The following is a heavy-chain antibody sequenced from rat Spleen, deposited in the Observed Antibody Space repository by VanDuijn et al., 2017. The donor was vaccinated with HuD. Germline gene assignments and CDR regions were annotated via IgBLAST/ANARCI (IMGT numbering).Heavy chain of an antibody. CDR2: IWGDGST. V-gene: IGHV2-77*01. D-gene: IGHD3-8*01. CDR1: GFSLTSYG. J-gene: IGHJ3*01. CDR3: AEIPSFAY. Sequence: QVQMKETGPGLVQTTQTLSVTCTVSGFSLTSYGVHWVRQAPGKGLEWMGIIWGDGSTNYNSALKSRLSISRDTSKSQVFLTMNSLQTDDTAVYYCAEIPSFAYWGQGTLVTVSS.